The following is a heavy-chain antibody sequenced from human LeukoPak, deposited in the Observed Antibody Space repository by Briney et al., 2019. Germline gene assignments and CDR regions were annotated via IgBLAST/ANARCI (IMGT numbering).Heavy chain of an antibody. V-gene: IGHV3-30*18. D-gene: IGHD4-23*01. CDR3: AKDGGNYYIDY. J-gene: IGHJ4*02. CDR2: ISHDGSTK. CDR1: GVTFSSYV. Sequence: PGRSLGLSCAASGVTFSSYVMHWVRQAPGKGLEWMAFISHDGSTKLYADSVKGRFTISRDNSKNTMFLQMNSLRPEDTAVYFCAKDGGNYYIDYWGQGTLVTVSS.